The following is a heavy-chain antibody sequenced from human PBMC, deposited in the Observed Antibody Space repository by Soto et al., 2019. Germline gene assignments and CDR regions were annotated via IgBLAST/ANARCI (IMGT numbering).Heavy chain of an antibody. J-gene: IGHJ6*03. CDR1: GFTFSSYG. CDR2: IWSDESNK. V-gene: IGHV3-33*01. CDR3: ARESLPFFYYMDV. Sequence: QVQLVESGGGEVQPGRSLRLSCAASGFTFSSYGMHWVRQAPGKGLEWVAIIWSDESNKFYADSVKGRFTISRDISKNTLYLQMNSLRSEDTAVYYCARESLPFFYYMDVWGRGTTVTVSS. D-gene: IGHD3-10*01.